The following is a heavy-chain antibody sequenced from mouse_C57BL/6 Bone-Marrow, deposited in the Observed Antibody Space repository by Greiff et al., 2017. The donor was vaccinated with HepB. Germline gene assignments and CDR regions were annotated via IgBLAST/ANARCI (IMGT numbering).Heavy chain of an antibody. CDR3: AGRLRRSHYYAMDY. J-gene: IGHJ4*01. CDR2: ISSGSSTI. D-gene: IGHD2-2*01. Sequence: EVNLVESGGGLVKPGGSLKLSCAASGFTFSDYGMHWVRQAPEKGLEWVAYISSGSSTIYYADTVKGRYTITKDNAKNTLCLQMTSLRSEDTAMYYCAGRLRRSHYYAMDYWGQGTSVTVSS. CDR1: GFTFSDYG. V-gene: IGHV5-17*01.